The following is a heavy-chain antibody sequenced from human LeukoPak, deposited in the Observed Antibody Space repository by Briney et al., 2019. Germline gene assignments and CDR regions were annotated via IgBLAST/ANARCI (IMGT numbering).Heavy chain of an antibody. J-gene: IGHJ4*02. D-gene: IGHD4-17*01. CDR2: ISWNSGSI. CDR1: GFTLGTYD. V-gene: IGHV3-9*01. CDR3: AKGAYLATVSHFDY. Sequence: PGGSLRLSCAASGFTLGTYDMYWVRQAPGKGLEWVSGISWNSGSIGYADSVKGRFTISRDNAKNSLYLQMNSLRAEDTALYYCAKGAYLATVSHFDYWGQGTLVTVSS.